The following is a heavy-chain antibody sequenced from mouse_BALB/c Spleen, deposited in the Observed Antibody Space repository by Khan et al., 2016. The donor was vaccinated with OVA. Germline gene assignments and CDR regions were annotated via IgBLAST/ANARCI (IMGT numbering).Heavy chain of an antibody. CDR2: INPSNGYT. CDR3: VRDGAYYRNDCWLAY. J-gene: IGHJ3*01. V-gene: IGHV1-4*01. D-gene: IGHD2-14*01. Sequence: VELEESGAELARPGASVKMSCKASGYTFTSYTIHWIKLRPGQGLECIGYINPSNGYTNYNQKFKDKAKLTADKSSTTAYRQLSSLTSDVSAVYNDVRDGAYYRNDCWLAYWGQGTLVTVSA. CDR1: GYTFTSYT.